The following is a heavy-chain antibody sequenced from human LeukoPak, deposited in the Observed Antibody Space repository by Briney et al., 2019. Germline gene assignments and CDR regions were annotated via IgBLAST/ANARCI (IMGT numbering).Heavy chain of an antibody. J-gene: IGHJ4*02. Sequence: GGSLRLSCAASGFTFSSYSMNWVRQAPGKGLEWVSYISSSSSTIYYADSAKGRFTISRDNAKNSLYLQMNSLRAEDTAVYYCAREGYSYGHYFDYWGQGTLVTVSS. D-gene: IGHD5-18*01. CDR1: GFTFSSYS. CDR2: ISSSSSTI. V-gene: IGHV3-48*01. CDR3: AREGYSYGHYFDY.